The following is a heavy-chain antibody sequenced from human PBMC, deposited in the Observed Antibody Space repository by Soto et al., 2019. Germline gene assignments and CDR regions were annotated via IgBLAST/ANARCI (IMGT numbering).Heavy chain of an antibody. CDR1: GLTFSNAW. V-gene: IGHV3-15*01. J-gene: IGHJ3*02. D-gene: IGHD3-9*01. CDR2: IKSKTDGGTT. Sequence: PGGSLRLSCAASGLTFSNAWMIWVRQAPGKGLEWVGRIKSKTDGGTTDYAAPVKGRFTISRDDSKNTLYLQMNSLKTEDTAVYYCTTEFSEWPALRYFDWYRAAFDIWGQGTMVTVSS. CDR3: TTEFSEWPALRYFDWYRAAFDI.